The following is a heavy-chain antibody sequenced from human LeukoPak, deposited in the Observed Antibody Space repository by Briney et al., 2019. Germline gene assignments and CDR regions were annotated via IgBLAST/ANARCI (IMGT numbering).Heavy chain of an antibody. CDR1: GGSISSSNW. J-gene: IGHJ4*03. CDR2: IYHSGST. V-gene: IGHV4-4*02. Sequence: SETLSLTCAVSGGSISSSNWWSWVRQPPGKGLEWIGEIYHSGSTNYNPSLKGRVTISVDKSKNQFSLKLSSVTAADTAVYYCARDYQQLVTFDYWGQGTMVTVSS. CDR3: ARDYQQLVTFDY. D-gene: IGHD6-13*01.